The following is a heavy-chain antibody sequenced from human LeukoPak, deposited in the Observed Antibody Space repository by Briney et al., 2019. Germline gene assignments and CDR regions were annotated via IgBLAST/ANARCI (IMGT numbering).Heavy chain of an antibody. CDR1: GFTVSGTY. Sequence: GGSLRLSCAASGFTVSGTYMSWVRQAPGKGLEWVSVIYSAGDTFSADSVKGRFTISRDNSKNTVYLQMNSLRAEDTAVYYCAREGGTGYGDYLRYWGQGTLVTVSS. V-gene: IGHV3-53*01. D-gene: IGHD4-17*01. CDR3: AREGGTGYGDYLRY. CDR2: IYSAGDT. J-gene: IGHJ4*02.